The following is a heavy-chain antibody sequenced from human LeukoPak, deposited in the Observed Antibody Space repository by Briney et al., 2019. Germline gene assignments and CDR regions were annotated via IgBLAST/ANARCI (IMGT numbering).Heavy chain of an antibody. V-gene: IGHV3-21*06. D-gene: IGHD2-2*01. CDR1: GFTFNSYW. CDR2: ISRSSSYT. J-gene: IGHJ4*02. Sequence: GGSLRLSCAASGFTFNSYWMNWVRQAPGKGLEWVSTISRSSSYTFYADSVEGRFTISTDNTKNSLYLQMSSLRAEDTAVYYCARDRSTSWYAGHFDYWGQGILVIVSS. CDR3: ARDRSTSWYAGHFDY.